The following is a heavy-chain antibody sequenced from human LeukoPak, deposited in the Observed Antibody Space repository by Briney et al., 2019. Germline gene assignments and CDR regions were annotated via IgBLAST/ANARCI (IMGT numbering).Heavy chain of an antibody. V-gene: IGHV3-23*01. Sequence: GGSLRLSCAASGFTFSSYAMSWVRQAPGKGLEWVSAISGSGGSTYYADSVKGRFTISRNNSKNTPYLQMNSLRAEDTAVYYCAKGAVRGVIGNFDYWGQGTLVTVSS. CDR3: AKGAVRGVIGNFDY. D-gene: IGHD3-10*01. CDR2: ISGSGGST. CDR1: GFTFSSYA. J-gene: IGHJ4*02.